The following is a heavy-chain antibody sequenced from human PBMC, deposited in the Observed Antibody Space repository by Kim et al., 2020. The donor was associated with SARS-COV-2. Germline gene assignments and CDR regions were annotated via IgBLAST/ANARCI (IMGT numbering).Heavy chain of an antibody. V-gene: IGHV3-53*01. CDR1: GFTVSSNY. J-gene: IGHJ4*02. Sequence: GGSLRLSCAASGFTVSSNYMSWVRQAPGKGLEWVSVIYSGGSTYYADSVKGRFTISRDNSKNTLYLQMNSLRAEDTAVYYCMSDSSGWQPPSVYWGQGTLVTVSS. D-gene: IGHD6-19*01. CDR3: MSDSSGWQPPSVY. CDR2: IYSGGST.